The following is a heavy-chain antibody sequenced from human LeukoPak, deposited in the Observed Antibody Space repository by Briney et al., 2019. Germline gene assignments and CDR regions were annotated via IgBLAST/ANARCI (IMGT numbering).Heavy chain of an antibody. CDR3: ARVEYSSSIYYYYYMDV. CDR2: INHSGST. V-gene: IGHV4-34*01. CDR1: GGSFSGYY. D-gene: IGHD6-6*01. Sequence: SETLSLTCAVSGGSFSGYYWSWIRQPPGKGLEWIGEINHSGSTNYNPSLTSRVTISVDTSKNQFSLKLSSVTAADTAVYYCARVEYSSSIYYYYYMDVWGKGTTVTVSS. J-gene: IGHJ6*03.